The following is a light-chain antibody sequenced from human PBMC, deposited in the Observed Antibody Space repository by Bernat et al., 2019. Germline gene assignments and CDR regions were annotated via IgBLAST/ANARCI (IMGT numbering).Light chain of an antibody. CDR1: SSDVGGYNY. J-gene: IGLJ2*01. V-gene: IGLV2-8*01. CDR2: EVS. CDR3: GSYAGCNNLL. Sequence: QSALTQPPSASGSPGQSVTISCTGTSSDVGGYNYVSWYQQHPGKAPKLMIYEVSKRPSGVPDRFSGSKSGNTASLTVSGLQAEDEADYFCGSYAGCNNLLFGGGTKLTVL.